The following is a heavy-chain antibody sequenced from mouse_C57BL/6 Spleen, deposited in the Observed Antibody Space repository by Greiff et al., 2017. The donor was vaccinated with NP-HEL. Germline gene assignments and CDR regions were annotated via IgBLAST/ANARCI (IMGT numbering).Heavy chain of an antibody. D-gene: IGHD1-1*01. CDR3: ARSKYYGSSDAMDY. V-gene: IGHV1-82*01. CDR1: GYAFSSSW. Sequence: VQLQQSGPELVKPGASVKISCKASGYAFSSSWMNWVKQRPGKGLEWIGRIYPGDGDTNYNGKFKGKATLTADKSSSTAYMQLSSLTSEDFAVYFCARSKYYGSSDAMDYWGQRTSVTVSS. CDR2: IYPGDGDT. J-gene: IGHJ4*01.